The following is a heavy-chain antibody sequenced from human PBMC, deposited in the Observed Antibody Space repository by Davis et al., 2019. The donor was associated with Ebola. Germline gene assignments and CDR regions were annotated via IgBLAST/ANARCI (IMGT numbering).Heavy chain of an antibody. CDR2: IRSKANSYAT. CDR1: GFTFSGPA. J-gene: IGHJ4*02. V-gene: IGHV3-73*01. Sequence: PGGSLRLSCAASGFTFSGPAMHWVRQASGKGLEGVGRIRSKANSYATAYAASVKGRFTISRDNSKNTLYLQMNSLRAEDTAVYYCARLVTYCGGDCPGDYWGQGTLVTVSS. CDR3: ARLVTYCGGDCPGDY. D-gene: IGHD2-21*01.